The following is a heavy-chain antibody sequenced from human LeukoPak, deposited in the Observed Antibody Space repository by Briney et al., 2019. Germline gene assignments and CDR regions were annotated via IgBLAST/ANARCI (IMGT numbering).Heavy chain of an antibody. J-gene: IGHJ5*02. D-gene: IGHD2-15*01. CDR3: ARGVMVVAATQFDP. Sequence: ASVKVSCKASGYTSTSYDINWVRQATGQGLEWMGWMNPNSGNTGYAQKFQGRVTMTRNTSISTAYMELSSLRSEDTAVYYCARGVMVVAATQFDPWGQGTLVTVSS. CDR1: GYTSTSYD. CDR2: MNPNSGNT. V-gene: IGHV1-8*01.